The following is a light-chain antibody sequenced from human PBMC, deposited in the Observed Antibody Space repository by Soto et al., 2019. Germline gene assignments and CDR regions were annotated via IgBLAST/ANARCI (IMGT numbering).Light chain of an antibody. CDR2: DVS. J-gene: IGLJ1*01. V-gene: IGLV2-11*01. CDR3: CSYAGTYSFV. CDR1: SGDVGGYNY. Sequence: QSALTQPRSVSGSPGQSVTISCTGTSGDVGGYNYVSWYQHQPGKAPKLMINDVSERPSGVPDRFSGSKFGNTASLTISGLQAEDEADYYCCSYAGTYSFVFXTGTKVTVL.